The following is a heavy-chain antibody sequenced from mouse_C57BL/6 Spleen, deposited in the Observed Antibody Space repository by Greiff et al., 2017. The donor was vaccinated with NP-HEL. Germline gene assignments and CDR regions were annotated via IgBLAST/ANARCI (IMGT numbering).Heavy chain of an antibody. CDR2: IYPGSGNT. CDR3: ALTPSREGNYAMDY. CDR1: GYSFTSYY. V-gene: IGHV1-66*01. Sequence: QVHVKQSGPELVKPGASVKISCKASGYSFTSYYIHWVKQRPGQGLEWIGWIYPGSGNTKYNEKFKGKATLTADTSSSTAYMQLSSLTSEDSAVYYCALTPSREGNYAMDYWGQGTSVTVSS. J-gene: IGHJ4*01.